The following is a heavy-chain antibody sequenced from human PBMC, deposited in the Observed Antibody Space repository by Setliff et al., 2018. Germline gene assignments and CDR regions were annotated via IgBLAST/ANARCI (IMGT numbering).Heavy chain of an antibody. Sequence: SLRLSCAASGFTFSSYAMNWVRQAPGKGLEWVSAISDSGGSAYYADSVKGRFTISRDNSKNTLYLQMTSLRAEDTAVYYCAKSMTTEIYFDYWGQGTLVTVSS. D-gene: IGHD4-17*01. V-gene: IGHV3-23*01. CDR2: ISDSGGSA. J-gene: IGHJ4*02. CDR3: AKSMTTEIYFDY. CDR1: GFTFSSYA.